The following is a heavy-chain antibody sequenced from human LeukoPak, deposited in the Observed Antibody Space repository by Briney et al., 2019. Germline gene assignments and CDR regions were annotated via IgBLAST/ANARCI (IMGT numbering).Heavy chain of an antibody. CDR1: GFTFSSYV. D-gene: IGHD5-12*01. V-gene: IGHV3-30*02. CDR2: IRYDGSNK. Sequence: GGSLRLSCAASGFTFSSYVMHWVRQAPGKGLEWVAFIRYDGSNKYYADSVKGRFTISRDNSKNTLYLQMNSLRAEDAAVYYCARGPSGYHNTGGQGTLVTVSS. J-gene: IGHJ4*02. CDR3: ARGPSGYHNT.